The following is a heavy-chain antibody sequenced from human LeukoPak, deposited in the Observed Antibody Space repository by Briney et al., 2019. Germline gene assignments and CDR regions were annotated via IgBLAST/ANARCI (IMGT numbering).Heavy chain of an antibody. V-gene: IGHV4-59*01. CDR1: GFTFSDYY. Sequence: GSLRLSCAASGFTFSDYYMSWIRQAPGKGLEWIGYIYYSGSTNYNPSLKSRVTISVDTSKNQFSLKLSSVTAADTAVYYCARVKRDYFDYWGQGTLVTVSS. D-gene: IGHD4-23*01. CDR3: ARVKRDYFDY. J-gene: IGHJ4*02. CDR2: IYYSGST.